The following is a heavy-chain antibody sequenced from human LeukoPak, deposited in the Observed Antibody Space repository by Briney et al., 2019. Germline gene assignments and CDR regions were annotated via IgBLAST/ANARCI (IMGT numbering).Heavy chain of an antibody. J-gene: IGHJ3*02. CDR2: INHSGST. CDR1: GGSFSGYY. Sequence: SETLSLTCAVYGGSFSGYYWSWIRQPPGKGLEWIGEINHSGSTNYNPSLKSRVTISVDTSKNQFSLKLSSVTAADTAVYYCASAPVADDAFDIWGQGTMVTVSS. CDR3: ASAPVADDAFDI. V-gene: IGHV4-34*01.